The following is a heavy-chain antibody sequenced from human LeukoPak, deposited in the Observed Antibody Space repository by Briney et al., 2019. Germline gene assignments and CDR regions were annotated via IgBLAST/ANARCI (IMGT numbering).Heavy chain of an antibody. V-gene: IGHV4-59*01. CDR3: AAVAGTRDY. J-gene: IGHJ4*02. CDR2: IYYSGST. D-gene: IGHD6-19*01. Sequence: SETLSLTCTVSGGSISSYYWSWIRQPPGKGLEWIGYIYYSGSTNYNPSLKSRVNISVDTSKNQFSLKLSSVTAADTAVYYCAAVAGTRDYWGQGTLVTVSS. CDR1: GGSISSYY.